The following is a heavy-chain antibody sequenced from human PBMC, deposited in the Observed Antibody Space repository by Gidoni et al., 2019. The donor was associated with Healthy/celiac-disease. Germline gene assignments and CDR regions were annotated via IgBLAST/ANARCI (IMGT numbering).Heavy chain of an antibody. CDR1: GYSFNSYW. J-gene: IGHJ6*03. CDR3: ARGVNCSSTSCYFPYYMDV. CDR2: IYPGASAT. Sequence: EVQLVQSGAEVKKPGESLKISCKGSGYSFNSYWIGWVRQMPGKGLAWMGIIYPGASATRYSPSFQGQVTISADKSISTAYLQWSSLKSSDTAMYYCARGVNCSSTSCYFPYYMDVWGKGTTVTVSS. D-gene: IGHD2-2*01. V-gene: IGHV5-51*01.